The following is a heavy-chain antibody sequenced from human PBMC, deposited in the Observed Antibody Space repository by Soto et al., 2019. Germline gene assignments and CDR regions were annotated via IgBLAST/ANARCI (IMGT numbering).Heavy chain of an antibody. V-gene: IGHV3-48*03. CDR1: RFTFYTYE. D-gene: IGHD3-10*01. CDR3: ATRSGGGGAFDF. J-gene: IGHJ3*01. CDR2: FSSSGSTT. Sequence: PGGSLRLSCAASRFTFYTYEMNWVRQAPGKGLEWVSYFSSSGSTTYYADSVKGRFTISRDNAKNSLYLQMNSLRAEDTAIYYCATRSGGGGAFDFWGQGTMVTVSS.